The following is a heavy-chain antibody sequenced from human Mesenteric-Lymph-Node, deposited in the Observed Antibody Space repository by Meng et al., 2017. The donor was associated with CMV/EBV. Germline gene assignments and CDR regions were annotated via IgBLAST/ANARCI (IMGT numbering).Heavy chain of an antibody. V-gene: IGHV3-11*01. J-gene: IGHJ2*01. CDR2: ISSSGSTI. D-gene: IGHD4-23*01. CDR1: GFTFSDYY. Sequence: GESLKISCAASGFTFSDYYMTWIRQAPGKGLECVSYISSSGSTIYYADSVKGRFTISRDNSKNTLDLQMNSLRAEATAVYFCAKTPPLNSHWYFDLWGRGTLVTVSS. CDR3: AKTPPLNSHWYFDL.